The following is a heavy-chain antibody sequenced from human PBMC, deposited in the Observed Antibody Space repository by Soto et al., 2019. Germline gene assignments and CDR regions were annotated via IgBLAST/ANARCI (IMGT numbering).Heavy chain of an antibody. Sequence: QVQLVQSGDEVRKPGSSVKVSCKASGYIFVNYGIAWVRQAPGQGLEWMGWISPYSGNTHDASKVQGRLTMATDTSTSTAYMELGSLTSDYTAVEYCAMVDNYMTPTPQDVWGQGTMVTVSS. J-gene: IGHJ6*02. V-gene: IGHV1-18*01. CDR3: AMVDNYMTPTPQDV. D-gene: IGHD5-12*01. CDR2: ISPYSGNT. CDR1: GYIFVNYG.